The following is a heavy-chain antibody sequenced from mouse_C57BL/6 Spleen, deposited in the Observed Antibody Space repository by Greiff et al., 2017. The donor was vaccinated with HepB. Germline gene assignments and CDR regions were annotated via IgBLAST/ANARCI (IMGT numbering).Heavy chain of an antibody. CDR3: ARNGGTWNFDV. CDR2: IWSGGST. J-gene: IGHJ1*03. CDR1: GFSLTSYG. V-gene: IGHV2-2*01. Sequence: VKLVESGPGLVQPSQSLSITCTVSGFSLTSYGVHWVRQSPGKGLEWLGVIWSGGSTDYNAAFISRLSISKDNSKSQVFFRMNSLQADDTAIYYCARNGGTWNFDVWGTGTTVTVSS. D-gene: IGHD3-3*01.